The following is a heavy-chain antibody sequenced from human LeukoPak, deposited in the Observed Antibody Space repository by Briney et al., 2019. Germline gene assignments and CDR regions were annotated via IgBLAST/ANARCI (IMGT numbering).Heavy chain of an antibody. Sequence: PGGSLRLSCAASGFTSSSYAMPWVRQAPGKGLEYVSAISSNGGSTYYANSVKGRFTISRDNSKNTLYLQMGSLRAEDMAVYYCARDAGLRTPEYYFDYWGQGTLVTVSS. V-gene: IGHV3-64*01. CDR2: ISSNGGST. D-gene: IGHD5/OR15-5a*01. J-gene: IGHJ4*02. CDR3: ARDAGLRTPEYYFDY. CDR1: GFTSSSYA.